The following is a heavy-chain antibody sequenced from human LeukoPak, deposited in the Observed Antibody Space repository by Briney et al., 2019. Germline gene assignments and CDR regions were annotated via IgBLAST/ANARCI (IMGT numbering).Heavy chain of an antibody. Sequence: GRSLRLSCAASGCTFSSYSMNWVHQAPGKGLEWVSYISSSSSTIYYADSVKGRFTISRDNAKNSLYLQMNSLRAEDTAVYYCAGRYDFWSGYHPLDAFDIWGQGTMVTVSS. D-gene: IGHD3-3*01. J-gene: IGHJ3*02. V-gene: IGHV3-48*01. CDR2: ISSSSSTI. CDR3: AGRYDFWSGYHPLDAFDI. CDR1: GCTFSSYS.